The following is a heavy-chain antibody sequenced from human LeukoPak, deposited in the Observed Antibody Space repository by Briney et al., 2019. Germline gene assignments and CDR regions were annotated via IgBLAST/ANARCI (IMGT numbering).Heavy chain of an antibody. V-gene: IGHV4-39*07. Sequence: SETLSLTCTVSGGSINRYFWSWIRQPPGKGLEWIGSIYYSGSTYYNPSLKSRVTISVDTSKNQFSLKLSSVTAADTAVYYCARFLSDDSSGYLDYWGQGTLVTVSS. D-gene: IGHD3-22*01. CDR3: ARFLSDDSSGYLDY. CDR1: GGSINRYF. J-gene: IGHJ4*02. CDR2: IYYSGST.